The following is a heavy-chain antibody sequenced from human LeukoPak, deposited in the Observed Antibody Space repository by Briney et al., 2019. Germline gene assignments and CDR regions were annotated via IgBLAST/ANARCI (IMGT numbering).Heavy chain of an antibody. CDR2: IYTSGST. CDR3: ARDTLSGNYYYYGMDV. D-gene: IGHD1-14*01. J-gene: IGHJ6*02. V-gene: IGHV4-4*07. CDR1: GGSISSYY. Sequence: SETLSLTCTVSGGSISSYYWSWIRQPAGKGLEWIGRIYTSGSTNYNPSPKSRVTMSVDTSKNQFSLKLSSVTAADTAVYYCARDTLSGNYYYYGMDVWGQGTTVTVSS.